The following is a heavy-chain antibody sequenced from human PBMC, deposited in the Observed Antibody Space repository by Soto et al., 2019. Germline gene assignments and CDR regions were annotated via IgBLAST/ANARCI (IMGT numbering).Heavy chain of an antibody. Sequence: QVQLVESGGGVVQPGRSLRLSCAASGFTFSSYGMHWVRQAPGKGLEWVAVISYDGSNKYYADSVKGRFTISRDNSKNTLYLQMNRLRAEDTAVYYCAKDYSGIAVAGTFDYWGQGTLVTVSS. CDR3: AKDYSGIAVAGTFDY. CDR1: GFTFSSYG. D-gene: IGHD6-19*01. V-gene: IGHV3-30*18. CDR2: ISYDGSNK. J-gene: IGHJ4*02.